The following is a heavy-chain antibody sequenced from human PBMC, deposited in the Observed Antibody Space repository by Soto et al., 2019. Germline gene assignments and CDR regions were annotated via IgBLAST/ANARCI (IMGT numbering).Heavy chain of an antibody. CDR2: IDPSDSQT. CDR3: ARQIYDSDTGPNFQYYFDS. D-gene: IGHD3-22*01. Sequence: GESLKLSCKGSGYSFAGYWITWVRQKPGKGLEWMGRIDPSDSQTYYSPSFRGHVTISVTKSITTVFLQWSSLRASDTAMYYCARQIYDSDTGPNFQYYFDSWGQGTPVTVSS. V-gene: IGHV5-10-1*01. CDR1: GYSFAGYW. J-gene: IGHJ4*02.